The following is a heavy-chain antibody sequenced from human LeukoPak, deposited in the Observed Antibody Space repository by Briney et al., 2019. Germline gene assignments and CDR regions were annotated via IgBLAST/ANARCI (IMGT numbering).Heavy chain of an antibody. CDR1: GGSISSGGYY. Sequence: PSQTLSLTCTDSGGSISSGGYYWSWIRQHPGKGLEWIGYIYYSGSTYYNPSLKSRVTISVDTSKNQFSLKLSSVTAADTAVYYCARSPDCSSTSCPNWFDPWGQGPLVTVSS. CDR2: IYYSGST. J-gene: IGHJ5*02. D-gene: IGHD2-2*01. CDR3: ARSPDCSSTSCPNWFDP. V-gene: IGHV4-31*03.